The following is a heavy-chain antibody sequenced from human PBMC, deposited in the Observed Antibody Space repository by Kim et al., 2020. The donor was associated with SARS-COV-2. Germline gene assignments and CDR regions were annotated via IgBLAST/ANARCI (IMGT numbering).Heavy chain of an antibody. D-gene: IGHD3-3*02. V-gene: IGHV3-43*01. CDR3: VKEKSRIWYY. CDR1: GFIFHEYT. CDR2: ITWDAGST. Sequence: GGSLRLSCAASGFIFHEYTMHWVRQAPGKGLEWVALITWDAGSTFYADSVRDRFTISRYNSENSLYLQMNSLTIEDSALYYCVKEKSRIWYYWGQGTLVTVSS. J-gene: IGHJ4*02.